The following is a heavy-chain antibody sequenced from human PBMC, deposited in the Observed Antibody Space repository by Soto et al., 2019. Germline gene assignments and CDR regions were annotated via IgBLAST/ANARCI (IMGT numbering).Heavy chain of an antibody. CDR3: ARVVLSYYYHYMDV. V-gene: IGHV1-8*01. CDR2: MNPNSGNT. J-gene: IGHJ6*03. Sequence: ASVKVSCKASGYTFTSYDINWVRQATGQGLEWMGWMNPNSGNTGYAQKFQGRVTMTRNTSISTAYMELSSLRSEDTAVYYCARVVLSYYYHYMDVWGKGTTVTVSS. CDR1: GYTFTSYD.